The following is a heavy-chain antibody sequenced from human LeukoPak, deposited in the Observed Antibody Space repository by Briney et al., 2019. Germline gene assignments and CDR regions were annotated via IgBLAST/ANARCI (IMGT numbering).Heavy chain of an antibody. CDR2: ISDSGSIT. V-gene: IGHV3-23*01. D-gene: IGHD6-19*01. J-gene: IGHJ4*02. CDR1: GFTFSSYG. Sequence: GGSLRLSCAASGFTFSSYGMHWVRQAPGKGLEWVSVISDSGSITYYADSVKGRFTISRDNSKNTLFLQMNSLGAEDTAVYYCAKDARRTNGWYFFDYWGQGTLVTVSS. CDR3: AKDARRTNGWYFFDY.